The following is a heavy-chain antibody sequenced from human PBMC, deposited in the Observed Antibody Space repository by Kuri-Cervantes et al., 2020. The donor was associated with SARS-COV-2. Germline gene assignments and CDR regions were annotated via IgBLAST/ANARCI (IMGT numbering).Heavy chain of an antibody. D-gene: IGHD3-3*01. Sequence: AETLSLTCAVYGGSFSAYYWSWIRQPPGKGLEWIGEINHGGGTNYNQSLMSGVTISVDTSKNQFSLKLRSVTAADTAVYYCARGVRFLDPKYYYFYYYMDVWGKGTTVTVSS. J-gene: IGHJ6*03. CDR2: INHGGGT. V-gene: IGHV4-34*01. CDR1: GGSFSAYY. CDR3: ARGVRFLDPKYYYFYYYMDV.